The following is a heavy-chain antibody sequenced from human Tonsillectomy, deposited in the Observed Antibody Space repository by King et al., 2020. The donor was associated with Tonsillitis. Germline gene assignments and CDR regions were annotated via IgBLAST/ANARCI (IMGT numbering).Heavy chain of an antibody. CDR3: VKPSYYDSSGYAFDI. CDR1: GFTFSTYP. Sequence: VQLVEFGGGLVQPGGSLRLSCSASGFTFSTYPMYWVRQAPGKGLEYVSHIRSDGRSTYYADSVKGRFSISRDNSKNTLYLQMSSLRAEDTAVYYCVKPSYYDSSGYAFDIWGQGTMVIVSS. J-gene: IGHJ3*02. D-gene: IGHD3-22*01. CDR2: IRSDGRST. V-gene: IGHV3-64D*06.